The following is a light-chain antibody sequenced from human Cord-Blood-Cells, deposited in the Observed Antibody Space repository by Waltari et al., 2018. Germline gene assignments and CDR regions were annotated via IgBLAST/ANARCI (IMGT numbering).Light chain of an antibody. CDR1: SSDVGGYNY. V-gene: IGLV2-14*01. CDR3: SSYTSSSTLG. J-gene: IGLJ1*01. CDR2: DVS. Sequence: QSALTQPASVSGSPGQSITISCTGTSSDVGGYNYVSWYQQHPGKAPTLMIYDVSNRPSGFSKSCSCSKAGNTASLTISGLQAEDEADYYCSSYTSSSTLGFGTGTKVTVL.